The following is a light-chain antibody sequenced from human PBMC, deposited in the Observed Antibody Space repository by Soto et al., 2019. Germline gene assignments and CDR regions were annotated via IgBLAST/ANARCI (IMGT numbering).Light chain of an antibody. Sequence: QSVLTQPRSVSVSPGQSVTFSCTGTSRDVGIYNYVSWYQQRPGTAPKVMIYDVTKRPSGVPDRFSGSKSANTASLTISGLQADDEADYYCCSYAGNYTLLFGGGTKVTVL. CDR2: DVT. J-gene: IGLJ2*01. CDR3: CSYAGNYTLL. V-gene: IGLV2-11*01. CDR1: SRDVGIYNY.